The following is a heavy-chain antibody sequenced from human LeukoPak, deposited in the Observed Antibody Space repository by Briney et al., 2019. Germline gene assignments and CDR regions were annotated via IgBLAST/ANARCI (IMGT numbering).Heavy chain of an antibody. D-gene: IGHD3-10*01. CDR3: AREYGSGSLDY. CDR1: GFTFSNYW. Sequence: QSGGSLRLSCAASGFTFSNYWMSWVRQAPGKGLEWVANIKQDGSEKYYVDSVKGRFTISRDNAKNSLYLQMNNLRAEDTAVYYCAREYGSGSLDYWGQGTLVTVSS. J-gene: IGHJ4*02. CDR2: IKQDGSEK. V-gene: IGHV3-7*01.